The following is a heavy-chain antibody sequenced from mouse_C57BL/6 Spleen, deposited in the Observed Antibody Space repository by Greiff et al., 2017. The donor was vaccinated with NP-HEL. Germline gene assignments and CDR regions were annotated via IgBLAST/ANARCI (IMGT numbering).Heavy chain of an antibody. V-gene: IGHV1-82*01. CDR2: IYPGDGDT. J-gene: IGHJ3*01. D-gene: IGHD2-4*01. CDR3: ARGDYG. Sequence: QVQLKESGPELVKPGASVKISCKASGYAFSSSWMNWVKQRPGKGLEWIGRIYPGDGDTNYNGKFKGKATLTADKSSSTAYMQHSSLTSEDSAVYFCARGDYGWGQGTLVTVSA. CDR1: GYAFSSSW.